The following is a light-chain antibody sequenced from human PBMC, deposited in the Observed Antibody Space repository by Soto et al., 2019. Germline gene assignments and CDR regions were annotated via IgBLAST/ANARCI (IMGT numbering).Light chain of an antibody. CDR2: NTH. J-gene: IGLJ3*02. Sequence: QDVVTQEPSFSVSPGGTVTLTCGLSSGSVSTGYYPRWLQQPPGQAPRTLIYNTHTRSSGVPDRFSGSILGDRAALTITGAQADADSYYYGGLFMGSGIGVFGGGTKLTVL. CDR3: GLFMGSGIGV. CDR1: SGSVSTGYY. V-gene: IGLV8-61*01.